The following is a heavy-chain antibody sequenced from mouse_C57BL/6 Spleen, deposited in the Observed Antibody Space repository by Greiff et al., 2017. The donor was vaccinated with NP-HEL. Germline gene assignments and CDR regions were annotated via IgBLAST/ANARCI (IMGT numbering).Heavy chain of an antibody. J-gene: IGHJ4*01. V-gene: IGHV1-82*01. CDR1: GYAFSSSW. CDR3: ASSYYYGSSSYAMDY. Sequence: QVQLQQSGPELVKPGASVEISCKASGYAFSSSWMNWVKQRPGKGLEWIGRIYPGDGDTNYNGKFKGKATLTADKSSSTAYMQLSSLTSEDSAVYFCASSYYYGSSSYAMDYWGQGTSVTVSS. D-gene: IGHD1-1*01. CDR2: IYPGDGDT.